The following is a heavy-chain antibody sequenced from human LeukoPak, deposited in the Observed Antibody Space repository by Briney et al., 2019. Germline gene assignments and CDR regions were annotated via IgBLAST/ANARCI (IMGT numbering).Heavy chain of an antibody. CDR3: VKDFGQTTAAIAY. D-gene: IGHD2-2*01. J-gene: IGHJ4*02. V-gene: IGHV3-9*01. CDR2: IRWSTDSV. CDR1: GFPFDDYA. Sequence: GGSLRLSCAASGFPFDDYAMHWVRQAPGKGLEWVSGIRWSTDSVGYADSVRGRFTISRDKAKNSLYLQMNSLRAEDTALYYCVKDFGQTTAAIAYWGPGTLVTVSS.